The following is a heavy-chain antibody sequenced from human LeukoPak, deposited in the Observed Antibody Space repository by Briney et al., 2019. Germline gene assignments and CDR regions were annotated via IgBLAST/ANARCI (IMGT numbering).Heavy chain of an antibody. V-gene: IGHV3-48*03. Sequence: GRSLRLSCVASGFTFSRYEMNWVRQAPGKGLEWVSYISSSGSTIYYADSVKGRFTISRDNAKNSLYLQMNSLRAEDTAVYYCAELGITMIGGVWGKGTTVTISS. CDR1: GFTFSRYE. J-gene: IGHJ6*04. CDR2: ISSSGSTI. CDR3: AELGITMIGGV. D-gene: IGHD3-10*02.